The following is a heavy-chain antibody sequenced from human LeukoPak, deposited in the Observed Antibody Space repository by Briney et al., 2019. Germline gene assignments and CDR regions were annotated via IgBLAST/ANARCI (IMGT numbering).Heavy chain of an antibody. CDR2: ISAYNGNT. D-gene: IGHD2-2*01. CDR1: GYTFTSYG. V-gene: IGHV1-18*01. Sequence: GASVKVSCKASGYTFTSYGISWVRQAPGQGLEWMGWISAYNGNTNYAQKLQGRVTMTTDTSTSTAYMELRSLRSDDTAVYYCARDGIVSESSTSSYYYYGMDVWGQGTTATVSS. CDR3: ARDGIVSESSTSSYYYYGMDV. J-gene: IGHJ6*02.